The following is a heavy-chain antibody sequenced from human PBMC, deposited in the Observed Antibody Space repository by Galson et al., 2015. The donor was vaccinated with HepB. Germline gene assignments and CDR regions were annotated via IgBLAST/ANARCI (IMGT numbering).Heavy chain of an antibody. D-gene: IGHD6-19*01. CDR3: ARDRSSGWTDY. CDR1: GFTFSNYA. Sequence: SLRLSCAASGFTFSNYAMHWVRQAPGKGLEWVAVISYDGSNKYYADSVKGRFTISRDNSKNTLYLQMNSLRAEDTAVYYCARDRSSGWTDYWGQGTLVTVSS. CDR2: ISYDGSNK. J-gene: IGHJ4*02. V-gene: IGHV3-30-3*01.